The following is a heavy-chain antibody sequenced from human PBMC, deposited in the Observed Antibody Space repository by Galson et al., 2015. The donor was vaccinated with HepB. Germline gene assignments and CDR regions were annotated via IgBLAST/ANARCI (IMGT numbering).Heavy chain of an antibody. Sequence: SLRLSCAASGFTFSSYAMHWVRQAPGKGLEWVAVISFDGSNKYYADSVKGRFTISRDNSKNTLHLQMNSLRGEDTAVYYCAREACSGGSCYLVYWGQGTLVTVSS. CDR1: GFTFSSYA. V-gene: IGHV3-30-3*01. D-gene: IGHD2-15*01. CDR2: ISFDGSNK. J-gene: IGHJ4*02. CDR3: AREACSGGSCYLVY.